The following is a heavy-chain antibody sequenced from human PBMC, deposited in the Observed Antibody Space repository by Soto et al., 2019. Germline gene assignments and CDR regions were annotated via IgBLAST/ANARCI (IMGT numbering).Heavy chain of an antibody. Sequence: SETLSLTCTVSGGSISSSSYYWGWIRQPPGKGLEWIGSIYYSGSTYYNPSLKSRVTISVDTSKNQFSLKLSSVTAADTAVYYCARLVPVRGVIKPWLDPWGQGTLVTVSS. CDR1: GGSISSSSYY. CDR2: IYYSGST. CDR3: ARLVPVRGVIKPWLDP. J-gene: IGHJ5*02. D-gene: IGHD3-10*01. V-gene: IGHV4-39*01.